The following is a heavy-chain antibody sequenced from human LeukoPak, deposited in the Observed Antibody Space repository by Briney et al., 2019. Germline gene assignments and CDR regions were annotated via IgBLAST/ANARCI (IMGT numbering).Heavy chain of an antibody. CDR1: GGSISSSSYY. V-gene: IGHV4-39*01. CDR3: ARRRYSSSSGWFDP. CDR2: IYHSGST. Sequence: SETLSLTCTVSGGSISSSSYYWGWIRQPPGKGLEWIGSIYHSGSTYYNPSLKSRVTISVDTSKNQFSLKLSSVTAADTAVYYCARRRYSSSSGWFDPWGQGTLVTVSS. J-gene: IGHJ5*02. D-gene: IGHD6-6*01.